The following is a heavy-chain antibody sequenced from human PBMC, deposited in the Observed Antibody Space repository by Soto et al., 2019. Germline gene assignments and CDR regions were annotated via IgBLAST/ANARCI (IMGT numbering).Heavy chain of an antibody. V-gene: IGHV3-23*01. Sequence: GGSLRLSCAASGFTFSSYAMSWVRQAPGKGLEWVSAISGSGGSTYYADSVKNRFTISRDNSKNTLYLQMNSLRAEDTAADYCAKGLGIVGATGAFDIWVQGTMVTVSS. J-gene: IGHJ3*02. CDR1: GFTFSSYA. CDR2: ISGSGGST. D-gene: IGHD1-26*01. CDR3: AKGLGIVGATGAFDI.